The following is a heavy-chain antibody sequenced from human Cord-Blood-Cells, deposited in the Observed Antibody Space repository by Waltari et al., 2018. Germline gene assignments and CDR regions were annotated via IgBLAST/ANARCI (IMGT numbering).Heavy chain of an antibody. V-gene: IGHV4-39*01. CDR2: IYYSVST. Sequence: QLQLQESGPGLVKPSATLSLTCTVSGGSITSSSYYWGSIRQPRGKGLEWIGGIYYSVSTYYNPSLKSRVTISVDTSKNQCSLKLSSVTAADTAVYYCATNDFWSGYYFDYWGQGTLVTVSS. CDR3: ATNDFWSGYYFDY. D-gene: IGHD3-3*01. J-gene: IGHJ4*02. CDR1: GGSITSSSYY.